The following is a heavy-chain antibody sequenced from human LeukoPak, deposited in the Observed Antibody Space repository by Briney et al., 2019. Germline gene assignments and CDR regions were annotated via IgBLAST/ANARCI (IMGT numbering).Heavy chain of an antibody. CDR1: GFTLSIYD. D-gene: IGHD3-16*01. CDR2: IDRGVGSTST. CDR3: ARGGDHPDPPDY. V-gene: IGHV3-23*01. J-gene: IGHJ4*02. Sequence: GGSLRLSCAASGFTLSIYDMSWVRQAPGKGLECVSAIDRGVGSTSTYYADSVKGRLTISRDNANNSLYLQMNSLRAEDTAVYYCARGGDHPDPPDYWGQGTLVTVSS.